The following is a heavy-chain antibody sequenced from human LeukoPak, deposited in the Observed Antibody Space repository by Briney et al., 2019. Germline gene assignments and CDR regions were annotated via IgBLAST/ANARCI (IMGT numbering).Heavy chain of an antibody. J-gene: IGHJ6*03. CDR1: GGSISSSNW. CDR2: IYHSGST. Sequence: PSETLSLTCTVSGGSISSSNWWSWVRQPPGKGLEWIGEIYHSGSTNYNPSLKSRVTISVDKSKNQFSLKLSSVTAADTAVYYCARADSSYYYYYMDVWGKGTTVTVSS. V-gene: IGHV4-4*02. CDR3: ARADSSYYYYYMDV. D-gene: IGHD3-22*01.